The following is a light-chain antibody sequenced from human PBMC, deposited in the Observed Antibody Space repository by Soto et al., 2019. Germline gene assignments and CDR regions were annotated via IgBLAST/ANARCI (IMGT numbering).Light chain of an antibody. J-gene: IGKJ1*01. CDR2: GAS. CDR3: QQYGTSPT. Sequence: EIVLTQSPGTLSLSPGERATLSCRASQSVSNNYLAWYQQKPGQAPRRLIFGASGRATGIPDRFSSSGSGTDFTLTISRLEPEDFAVYYCQQYGTSPTFGQGTKVEIK. V-gene: IGKV3-20*01. CDR1: QSVSNNY.